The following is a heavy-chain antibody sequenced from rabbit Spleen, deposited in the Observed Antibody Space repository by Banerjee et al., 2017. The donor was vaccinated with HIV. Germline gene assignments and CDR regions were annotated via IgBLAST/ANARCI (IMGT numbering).Heavy chain of an antibody. CDR3: VRDTWNFNL. D-gene: IGHD3-1*01. V-gene: IGHV1S47*01. Sequence: QEQLMESGGGLVQPGGSLTLSCKASGFDFSRTGVSWVRQAPGKGLEWIGYIDLLFGTTYYANWVNGRFTISSHNAQNTLYLQLYSLTAADTATYFCVRDTWNFNLWGPGTLVTVS. CDR2: IDLLFGTT. CDR1: GFDFSRTG. J-gene: IGHJ4*01.